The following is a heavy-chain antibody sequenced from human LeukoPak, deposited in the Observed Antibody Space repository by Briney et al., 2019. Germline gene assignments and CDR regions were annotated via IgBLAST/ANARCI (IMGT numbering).Heavy chain of an antibody. V-gene: IGHV3-21*01. D-gene: IGHD3-3*01. CDR3: ASSPDVLRFLEWLS. J-gene: IGHJ5*02. CDR2: ISSSSSYI. CDR1: GFTFSSYS. Sequence: GSLRLSCAASGFTFSSYSMNWVRQAPGKGLEWVSSISSSSSYIYYADSVKGRFTISRDNAKNSLYLQMNSLRAEDTAVYYCASSPDVLRFLEWLSWGQGTLVTVSS.